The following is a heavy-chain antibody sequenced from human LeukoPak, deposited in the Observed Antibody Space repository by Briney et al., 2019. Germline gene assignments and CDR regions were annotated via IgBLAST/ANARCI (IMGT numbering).Heavy chain of an antibody. CDR3: ATAEKTYYYGSGSLDP. Sequence: GSSVTVSCKVSVYTLTELSMHGVRQAPGKGLEGVGGCDPEDGETIYAQKFQGRVTMTEDTSTDTAYMEMSSLRSEDTAVYYCATAEKTYYYGSGSLDPWGQGTLVTVSS. D-gene: IGHD3-10*01. CDR2: CDPEDGET. J-gene: IGHJ5*02. V-gene: IGHV1-24*01. CDR1: VYTLTELS.